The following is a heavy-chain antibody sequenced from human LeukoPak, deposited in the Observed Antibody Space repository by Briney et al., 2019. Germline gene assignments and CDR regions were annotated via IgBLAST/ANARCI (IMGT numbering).Heavy chain of an antibody. CDR3: ARHRKIAAPLDY. V-gene: IGHV4-39*01. CDR2: IYYSGST. J-gene: IGHJ4*02. Sequence: PSETLSLTCTVSGGSLSSISYYWGWIREPPGKGLEWSGSIYYSGSTYNNLSLKSRVTISVDTSKNQFSLKLSSVTAADTAVYYCARHRKIAAPLDYWGQGTLVTVSS. CDR1: GGSLSSISYY. D-gene: IGHD6-13*01.